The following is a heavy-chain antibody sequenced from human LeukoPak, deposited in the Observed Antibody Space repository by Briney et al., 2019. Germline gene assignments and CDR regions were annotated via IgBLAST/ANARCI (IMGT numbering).Heavy chain of an antibody. CDR1: GYTFSPYW. CDR3: ARYSGSYYYPPAWDL. V-gene: IGHV3-7*03. Sequence: GGSLRLSCVASGYTFSPYWMSWVRQTPGKGLEWVASISNGGSATYYVDSVRGRFTISRDDAKNSLFLQMNGLRADDTAVYYCARYSGSYYYPPAWDLWGQGTLVTVSS. CDR2: ISNGGSAT. J-gene: IGHJ4*02. D-gene: IGHD1-26*01.